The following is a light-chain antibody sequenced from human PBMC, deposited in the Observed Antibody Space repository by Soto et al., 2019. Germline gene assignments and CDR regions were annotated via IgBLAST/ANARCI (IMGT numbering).Light chain of an antibody. CDR3: MQALQVPHT. CDR2: LGS. J-gene: IGKJ2*01. CDR1: QSLLYSNGYNF. V-gene: IGKV2-28*01. Sequence: DIVMTQSPLSLPVTPGEPASISCRSSQSLLYSNGYNFLDWYLQKPGQSPQLLIYLGSNRASGVPDRFSGSGSGTDFTLKISRVEAEDVGVYYCMQALQVPHTFGQGTKLEI.